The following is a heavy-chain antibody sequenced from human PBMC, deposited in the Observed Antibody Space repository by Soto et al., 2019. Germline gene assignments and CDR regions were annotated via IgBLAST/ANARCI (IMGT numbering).Heavy chain of an antibody. CDR1: GGSLSRGGYY. D-gene: IGHD3-10*01. CDR3: ARGEWFGELLWYYFDY. V-gene: IGHV4-31*03. Sequence: SETLCLTCTFSGGSLSRGGYYWSWIRQHPGKGLEWIGYIYYSGSTYYNPSLKSRVTISVDTSKNQFSLKLSSVTAADTAVYYCARGEWFGELLWYYFDYWGQGTLVTVSS. J-gene: IGHJ4*02. CDR2: IYYSGST.